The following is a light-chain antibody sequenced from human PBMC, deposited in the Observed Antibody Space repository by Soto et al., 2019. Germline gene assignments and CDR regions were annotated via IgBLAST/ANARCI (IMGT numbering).Light chain of an antibody. CDR2: EVN. CDR3: CSYAGRNRAV. J-gene: IGLJ7*01. CDR1: STDVGGYNY. Sequence: QSALTQPPSASGSPGQSVTISCTGTSTDVGGYNYVSWYQQYPGKAPKLMIYEVNKRPSGVPDRFSGSKSGNTASLTVSGLQAEDEADYYCCSYAGRNRAVFGGGTQQTVL. V-gene: IGLV2-8*01.